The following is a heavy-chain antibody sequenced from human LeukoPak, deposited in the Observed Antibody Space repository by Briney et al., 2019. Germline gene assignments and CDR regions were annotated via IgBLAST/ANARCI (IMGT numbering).Heavy chain of an antibody. CDR3: ARRPGYSSG. Sequence: GGSLRLSCADSGCTFSSYSMNWVRQAPGKGLEWVSSISSSGTSIYYADSVKGRFIISRDNAKNSLYLQMNSLRAEDTAVYYCARRPGYSSGWGQGTLVTVSS. CDR2: ISSSGTSI. J-gene: IGHJ1*01. V-gene: IGHV3-21*01. D-gene: IGHD6-19*01. CDR1: GCTFSSYS.